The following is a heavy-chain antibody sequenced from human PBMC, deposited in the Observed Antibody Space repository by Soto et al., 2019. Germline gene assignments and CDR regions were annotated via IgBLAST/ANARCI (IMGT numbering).Heavy chain of an antibody. V-gene: IGHV1-18*01. Sequence: QVQLVQSGPEVKKPGASVKVSCKASGYTFTNYGFNWVRQTPGQGLEWMGWISAYNGHTKYSQIFQARVTMTTDTSTSTACMEFRSLTSQHPAVDYCASEGAGANPLGYWGQGPLV. J-gene: IGHJ4*02. CDR2: ISAYNGHT. D-gene: IGHD2-15*01. CDR3: ASEGAGANPLGY. CDR1: GYTFTNYG.